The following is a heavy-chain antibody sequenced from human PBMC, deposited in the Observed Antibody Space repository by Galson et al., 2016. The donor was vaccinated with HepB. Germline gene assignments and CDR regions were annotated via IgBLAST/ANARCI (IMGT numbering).Heavy chain of an antibody. CDR3: GTWGWNYPAD. CDR1: GFTFRSYG. V-gene: IGHV3-30*03. CDR2: ITYHGRNQ. J-gene: IGHJ4*02. D-gene: IGHD1-7*01. Sequence: SLRLSCAASGFTFRSYGLQWVRQAPGKGPEWLAIITYHGRNQFYADSVKGRFTISRDDSRNSVYLQMDSLREEDTAVYYCGTWGWNYPADWGQGTLVSVSS.